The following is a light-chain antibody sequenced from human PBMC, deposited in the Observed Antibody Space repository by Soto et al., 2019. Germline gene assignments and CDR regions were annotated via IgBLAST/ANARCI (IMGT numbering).Light chain of an antibody. CDR2: EVS. CDR3: SSFTRRRAYV. CDR1: SSDVGGYNF. J-gene: IGLJ1*01. V-gene: IGLV2-14*01. Sequence: QSALTQPASVSGSPGQSITISCTGTSSDVGGYNFVSWYQQQSGKAPKLMIHEVSNRPSGVSNRFSGSKSGNTASLTISGLQAEDEADYYCSSFTRRRAYVFGSGTKVTVL.